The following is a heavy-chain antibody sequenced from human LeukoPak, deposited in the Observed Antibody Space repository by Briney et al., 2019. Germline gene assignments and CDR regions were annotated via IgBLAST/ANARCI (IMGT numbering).Heavy chain of an antibody. D-gene: IGHD3-10*01. CDR3: STDSGRSYFYFDF. V-gene: IGHV1-24*01. J-gene: IGHJ4*02. Sequence: PVASVKVSCKISGFGLSVLSIHWMRQAPGKGLEWVGGIRPETGEPIFAQKFRGRVTITEDTFTDTGYLELRGLTSEDTAVYYCSTDSGRSYFYFDFWGQGTLVTVSS. CDR1: GFGLSVLS. CDR2: IRPETGEP.